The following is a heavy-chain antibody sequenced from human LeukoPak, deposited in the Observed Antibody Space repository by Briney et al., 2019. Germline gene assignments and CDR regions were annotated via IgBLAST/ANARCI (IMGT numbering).Heavy chain of an antibody. J-gene: IGHJ6*03. D-gene: IGHD1-1*01. CDR1: GGSISSYY. CDR3: ARGRVNWNYYYYYYMDV. CDR2: IYYSGST. V-gene: IGHV4-59*01. Sequence: SETLSLTCTVSGGSISSYYWSWIRQPPGKGLEWIGYIYYSGSTNYNPSLKSRVTISVDTSKNQFSLKLSSVTAADTAVYYCARGRVNWNYYYYYYMDVWGKGTTVTVSS.